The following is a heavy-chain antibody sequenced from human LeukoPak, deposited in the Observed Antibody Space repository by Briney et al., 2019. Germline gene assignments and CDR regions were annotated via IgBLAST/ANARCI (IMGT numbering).Heavy chain of an antibody. CDR1: GYTFTNYG. D-gene: IGHD2/OR15-2a*01. CDR3: ARELASNIRSFDM. CDR2: ISPYNGNT. V-gene: IGHV1-18*01. Sequence: GASVKVSCKASGYTFTNYGISWVRQAPGQGLEWMGWISPYNGNTKYAQKFQGRVTMTTDTSTSTAYMELRSLRSDDTAVYHCARELASNIRSFDMWGQGTRVTVSS. J-gene: IGHJ3*02.